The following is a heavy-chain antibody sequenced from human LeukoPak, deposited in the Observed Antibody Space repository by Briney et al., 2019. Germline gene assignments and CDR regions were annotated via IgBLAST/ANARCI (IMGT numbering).Heavy chain of an antibody. J-gene: IGHJ4*02. Sequence: ASVKVSCKASGGTFSSYAISWVRQAPGQGLEWMGWISAYNGNTNYAQKLQGRVTMTTDTSTSTAYMELRSLRSDDTAVYYCARDSIAHYYGSGSYTDYWGQGTLVTVSS. D-gene: IGHD3-10*01. CDR1: GGTFSSYA. V-gene: IGHV1-18*01. CDR3: ARDSIAHYYGSGSYTDY. CDR2: ISAYNGNT.